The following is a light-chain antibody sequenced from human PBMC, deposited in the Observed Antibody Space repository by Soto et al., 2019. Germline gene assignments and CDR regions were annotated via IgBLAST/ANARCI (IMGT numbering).Light chain of an antibody. V-gene: IGKV1-5*03. Sequence: DIQMTQSPSTLSASVGDRVTITCRASQSIGNWLAWYQQKPGKAPKLLIYKASSLESGVPSRFSGSGSGTDFTLTISSLQPDDFATYYCQQYNSGGFTFGPGTKVDIK. CDR3: QQYNSGGFT. CDR2: KAS. CDR1: QSIGNW. J-gene: IGKJ3*01.